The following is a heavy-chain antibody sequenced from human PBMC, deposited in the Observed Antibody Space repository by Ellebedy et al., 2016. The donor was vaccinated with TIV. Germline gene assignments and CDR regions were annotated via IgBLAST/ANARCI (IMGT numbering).Heavy chain of an antibody. D-gene: IGHD6-19*01. Sequence: PGGSLRLSCTDSGFTVSSYWMQWVRQAPGKGLEWVAVIWYDGSNKYYADSVKGRFTISRDNSKNTLYLQMNSLRAEDTAVYYCARGGYSSGWYDYWGQGTLVTVSS. V-gene: IGHV3-33*01. J-gene: IGHJ4*02. CDR2: IWYDGSNK. CDR1: GFTVSSYW. CDR3: ARGGYSSGWYDY.